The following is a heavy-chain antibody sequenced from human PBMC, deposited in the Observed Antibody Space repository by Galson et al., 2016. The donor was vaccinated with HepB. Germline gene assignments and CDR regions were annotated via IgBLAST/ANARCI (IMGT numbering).Heavy chain of an antibody. CDR2: ISDDGTKQ. CDR1: GFTFSSYG. Sequence: SLRLSCAASGFTFSSYGMHWVRQAPGKGLEWVAVISDDGTKQYYADSVKGRFTISRDNSKNTLYLQMNSLRAEDTAVYYCAKDWADTSMVTYHLNDAFDIWGHGTMVTVSS. D-gene: IGHD5-18*01. V-gene: IGHV3-30*18. CDR3: AKDWADTSMVTYHLNDAFDI. J-gene: IGHJ3*02.